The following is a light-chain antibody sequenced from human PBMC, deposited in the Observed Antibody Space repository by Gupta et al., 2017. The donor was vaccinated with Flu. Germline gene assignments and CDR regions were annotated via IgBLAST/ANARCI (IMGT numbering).Light chain of an antibody. V-gene: IGKV1-12*01. CDR1: QGINTW. CDR3: QQGNSFPLT. J-gene: IGKJ4*01. Sequence: PSSVSASVGDRVTITCRASQGINTWLAWYQQKPGKAPKLLIYAASNLESGVPSRFSGSGSGTDFTLTISRLQPEDFATYYCQQGNSFPLTFGGGTTVEIK. CDR2: AAS.